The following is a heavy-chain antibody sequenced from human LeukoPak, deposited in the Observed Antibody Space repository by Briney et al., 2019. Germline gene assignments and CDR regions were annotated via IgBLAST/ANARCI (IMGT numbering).Heavy chain of an antibody. CDR1: GYSISGGYY. D-gene: IGHD4-17*01. Sequence: SETLSLTCTVSGYSISGGYYWGWIRQPPGKGLEWIGSIYHSGSTYYNPSLKSRVTISVDTSKNQFSLKLSSVTAADTAVYYCARDGGSHGDYTRNWFDPWGQGTLVTVSS. J-gene: IGHJ5*02. CDR3: ARDGGSHGDYTRNWFDP. CDR2: IYHSGST. V-gene: IGHV4-38-2*02.